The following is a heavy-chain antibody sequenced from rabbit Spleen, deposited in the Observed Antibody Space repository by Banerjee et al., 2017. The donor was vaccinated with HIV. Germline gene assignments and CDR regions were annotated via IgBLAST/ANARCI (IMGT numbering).Heavy chain of an antibody. V-gene: IGHV1S40*01. D-gene: IGHD3-1*01. Sequence: WAKGRFTISKTSSTTVTLQLNSLTAADTATYFCARDGGAPGNGGAYYGMDLWGPGTLVTVS. CDR3: ARDGGAPGNGGAYYGMDL. J-gene: IGHJ6*01.